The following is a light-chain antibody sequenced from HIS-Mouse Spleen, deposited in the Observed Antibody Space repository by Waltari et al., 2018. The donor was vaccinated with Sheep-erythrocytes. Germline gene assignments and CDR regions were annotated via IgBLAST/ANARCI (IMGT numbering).Light chain of an antibody. CDR1: ALPTNY. Sequence: SYELTQPPSVSVSPGQTARITCSGDALPTNYAYWYQQKSGQAPVLVIHEDSSRPSGTPEGFSGSSSAKRATLTISGAQVEDEADYYCYSTDSSGSHRVFGGGTKLTVL. J-gene: IGLJ3*02. V-gene: IGLV3-10*01. CDR3: YSTDSSGSHRV. CDR2: EDS.